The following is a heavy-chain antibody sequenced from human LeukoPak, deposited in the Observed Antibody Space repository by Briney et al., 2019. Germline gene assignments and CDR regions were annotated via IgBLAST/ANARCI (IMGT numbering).Heavy chain of an antibody. CDR2: IWYNGSNK. J-gene: IGHJ5*02. CDR3: SRGGYGDYNNWFDP. V-gene: IGHV3-33*01. CDR1: GFTFSSFA. D-gene: IGHD4-17*01. Sequence: GGSLRLSCAASGFTFSSFAMHWVRQAPGKGLEWVADIWYNGSNKYYAESVKGRFTISRDNSKNTLLLQMNSLRAENTAVYYCSRGGYGDYNNWFDPWGQGTLVIVSS.